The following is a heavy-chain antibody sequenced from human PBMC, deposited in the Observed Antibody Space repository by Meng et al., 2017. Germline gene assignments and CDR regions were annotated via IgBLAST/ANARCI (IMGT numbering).Heavy chain of an antibody. CDR1: GYSISSGYY. Sequence: SETLSLTCTVSGYSISSGYYWGWIRQPPGKGLEWIGSIYHSGSTYYNPSLKSRVTISVDTSKNQFSLKLSSVTAADTAVYYCARLRSCGGDCYSFDYWGQGTLVTVSS. V-gene: IGHV4-38-2*02. J-gene: IGHJ4*02. D-gene: IGHD2-21*02. CDR2: IYHSGST. CDR3: ARLRSCGGDCYSFDY.